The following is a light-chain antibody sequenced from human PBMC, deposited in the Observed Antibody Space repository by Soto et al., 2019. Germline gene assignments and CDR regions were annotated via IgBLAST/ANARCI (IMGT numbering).Light chain of an antibody. V-gene: IGLV2-11*01. J-gene: IGLJ1*01. CDR3: CSYAGSYTYV. CDR1: SSDVGDYNF. CDR2: DVN. Sequence: QPVLTQPRSVSGSPGQSVTISCTGTSSDVGDYNFVSWYQQRPGKAPKPLIHDVNKRPSGVPDRFSGSKSGNTASLTISGLQAEDEADYYCCSYAGSYTYVFGTETKVTVL.